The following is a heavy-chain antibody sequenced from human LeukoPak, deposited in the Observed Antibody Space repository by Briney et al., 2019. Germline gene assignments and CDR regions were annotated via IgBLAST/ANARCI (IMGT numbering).Heavy chain of an antibody. D-gene: IGHD3-3*01. CDR2: INPSGGST. Sequence: ASVKVSCKASGYTFTSYYMHWVRQAPGQGLEWMGIINPSGGSTSHAQKFQGRVTMTRDTSTSTVYMELSSLRSEDTAVYYCARDPNYDFWSGYRSRDDAFDIWGQGTMVTVSS. CDR1: GYTFTSYY. J-gene: IGHJ3*02. CDR3: ARDPNYDFWSGYRSRDDAFDI. V-gene: IGHV1-46*01.